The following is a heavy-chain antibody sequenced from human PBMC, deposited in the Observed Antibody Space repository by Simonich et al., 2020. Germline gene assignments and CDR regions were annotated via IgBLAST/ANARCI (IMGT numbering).Heavy chain of an antibody. V-gene: IGHV4-39*01. CDR3: ARHAGFAFDI. Sequence: QLQLQESGPGLVKPSETLSLTCTVSGGSISSSSYYWGWIRQPPGQGLGWIGSIYYSGRTYSHPSLKSRVTISVDTAKNQFSLKLSSVTAADTAVYYCARHAGFAFDIWGQGTMVTVSS. CDR1: GGSISSSSYY. CDR2: IYYSGRT. J-gene: IGHJ3*02. D-gene: IGHD6-13*01.